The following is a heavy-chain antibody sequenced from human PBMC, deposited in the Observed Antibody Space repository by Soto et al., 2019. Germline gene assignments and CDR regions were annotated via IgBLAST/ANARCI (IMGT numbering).Heavy chain of an antibody. Sequence: PSETLSLTCTVSGGSIRRGDYYWSWIRQPPGKGLEWIGYIYYSGSTYYNPSLKSRITISVDTSKNQFSLKLSSVTAADTAVYYCARDQEGYSGSGGLYGLDLWGQGATVTVSS. D-gene: IGHD3-10*01. J-gene: IGHJ6*02. V-gene: IGHV4-30-4*01. CDR3: ARDQEGYSGSGGLYGLDL. CDR2: IYYSGST. CDR1: GGSIRRGDYY.